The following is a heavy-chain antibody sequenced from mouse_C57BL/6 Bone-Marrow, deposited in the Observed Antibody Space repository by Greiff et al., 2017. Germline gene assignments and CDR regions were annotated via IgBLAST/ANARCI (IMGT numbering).Heavy chain of an antibody. CDR3: ARGLRRLLFAY. CDR1: GFTFSSYA. V-gene: IGHV5-4*01. CDR2: ISDGGSYT. Sequence: EVQLVESGGGLVKPGGSLKLSCAASGFTFSSYAMSWVRQTPEKRLEWVATISDGGSYTYYPDNVKGRFTISRDNAKNTLYLQMSHLKSEDTAMYYCARGLRRLLFAYWGRGTLVTVSA. J-gene: IGHJ3*01. D-gene: IGHD1-1*01.